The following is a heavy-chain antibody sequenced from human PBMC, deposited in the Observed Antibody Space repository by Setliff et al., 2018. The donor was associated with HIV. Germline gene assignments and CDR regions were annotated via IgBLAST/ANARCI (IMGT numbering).Heavy chain of an antibody. CDR1: GFTFRNYK. CDR2: ITIGSGDV. CDR3: ARFRLYHYSNKVDY. Sequence: GGSLRLSCAASGFTFRNYKMNWVRQAPGKGLEWVSSITIGSGDVFYADSVKGRFTISRDNAKNSLYLQMNSLRAEDTAVYYCARFRLYHYSNKVDYWGQGMLVTVSS. D-gene: IGHD4-4*01. J-gene: IGHJ4*02. V-gene: IGHV3-21*01.